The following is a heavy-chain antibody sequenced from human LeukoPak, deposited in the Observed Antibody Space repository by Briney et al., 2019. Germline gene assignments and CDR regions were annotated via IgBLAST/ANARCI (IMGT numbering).Heavy chain of an antibody. CDR3: ARRSGIAVAGAFDY. V-gene: IGHV4-59*01. Sequence: SETLSLTCTVSGGSISTYYWSWIRQPPGKGLEWIGYVYYSGSTNYNPSLKSRVTISADTSKNQFSLRLSSVTAADTAVYYCARRSGIAVAGAFDYWGQGTLVTVSS. CDR2: VYYSGST. D-gene: IGHD6-19*01. J-gene: IGHJ4*02. CDR1: GGSISTYY.